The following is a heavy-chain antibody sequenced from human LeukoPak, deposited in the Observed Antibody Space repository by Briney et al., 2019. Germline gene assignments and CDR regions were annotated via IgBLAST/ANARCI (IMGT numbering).Heavy chain of an antibody. J-gene: IGHJ3*02. CDR3: ARDVYYYGSGTLFGDI. Sequence: SETLSLTCSVSGVSIANTFYYWNWLRQPAGKGLEWIGRIYTTGSTNYNPSLKSRVTMSVDTSKNQFSLKLSSVTAADTAVYYCARDVYYYGSGTLFGDIWGQGTMVTVSS. CDR1: GVSIANTFYY. D-gene: IGHD3-10*01. CDR2: IYTTGST. V-gene: IGHV4-4*07.